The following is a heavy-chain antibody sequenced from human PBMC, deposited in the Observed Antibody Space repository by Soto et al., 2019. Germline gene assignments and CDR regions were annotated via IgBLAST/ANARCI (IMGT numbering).Heavy chain of an antibody. V-gene: IGHV4-4*02. CDR3: ARSFLCSSSPLDY. CDR1: GDSTRIRYW. CDR2: IYHSGST. J-gene: IGHJ4*02. D-gene: IGHD6-6*01. Sequence: PSETLSLTCGVSGDSTRIRYWWTWLRRPPGRGLEWIGEIYHSGSTNYNPSLKSRVTTSVDKSKNQFSLKLSSVTAADTAVYYCARSFLCSSSPLDYWGQGTLVTVS.